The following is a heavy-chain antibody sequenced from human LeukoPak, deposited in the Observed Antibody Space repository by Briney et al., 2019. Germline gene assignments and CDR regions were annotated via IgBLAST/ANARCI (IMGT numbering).Heavy chain of an antibody. J-gene: IGHJ4*01. V-gene: IGHV3-7*01. CDR2: IKHDGSEK. CDR3: ATDRGWRTSGYYLYYFEY. D-gene: IGHD3-3*01. Sequence: GGSLRLSCAASGFTFSGFSMSWVRQAPGKGLEWVASIKHDGSEKYYVDSVRGRFTISRDNTMNSLYLQMSSLRAEDTAVYYCATDRGWRTSGYYLYYFEYWGQEPWSPSPQ. CDR1: GFTFSGFS.